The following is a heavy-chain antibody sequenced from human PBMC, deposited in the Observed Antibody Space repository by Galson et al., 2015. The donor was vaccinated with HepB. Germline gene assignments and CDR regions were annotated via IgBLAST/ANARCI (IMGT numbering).Heavy chain of an antibody. J-gene: IGHJ4*02. CDR3: AREADASGTTDY. V-gene: IGHV1-2*02. CDR2: INPSSGGA. CDR1: GYTFTDYY. D-gene: IGHD3-10*01. Sequence: SVKVSCKASGYTFTDYYIRWVRQAPGQGLEWMGWINPSSGGANFAQKFQGRVTLTRDTSISTAYMELSSLRSDDTAVYYCAREADASGTTDYWGQGTLVTVSS.